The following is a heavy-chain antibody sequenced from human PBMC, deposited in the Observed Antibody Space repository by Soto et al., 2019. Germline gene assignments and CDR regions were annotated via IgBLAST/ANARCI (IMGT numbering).Heavy chain of an antibody. CDR2: ISWNSGSI. Sequence: GGSLRLSCAASGFTFDDYAMHCVRQAPGKGLEWVSGISWNSGSIGYADSVKGRFTISRDNAKNSLYLQMNSLRAEDTALYYCAKGHRITMVRGLPFDIWGQGTMVTVSS. D-gene: IGHD3-10*01. CDR1: GFTFDDYA. V-gene: IGHV3-9*01. CDR3: AKGHRITMVRGLPFDI. J-gene: IGHJ3*02.